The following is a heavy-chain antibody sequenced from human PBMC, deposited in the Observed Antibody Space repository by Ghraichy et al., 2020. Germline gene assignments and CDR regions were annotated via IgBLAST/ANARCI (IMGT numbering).Heavy chain of an antibody. J-gene: IGHJ4*02. Sequence: SETLSLTCTVSGCSIGNDYWSWIRQPPGKTLEWIGYIYNSGNTDYNPSLRSRVTISVESSENLFSLKLTSVTTADTAVYYCARGVGQDYWGQGILVSVSS. CDR3: ARGVGQDY. V-gene: IGHV4-59*01. CDR1: GCSIGNDY. CDR2: IYNSGNT.